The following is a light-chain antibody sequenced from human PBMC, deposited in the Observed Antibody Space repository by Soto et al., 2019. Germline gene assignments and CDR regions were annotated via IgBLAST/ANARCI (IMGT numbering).Light chain of an antibody. V-gene: IGKV3-11*01. CDR2: AAS. J-gene: IGKJ3*01. CDR1: QSVSSY. Sequence: EIVLTQSPATLSLSPGERATLSCRASQSVSSYLAWYQQKPGQAPRLLIYAASNTASGIPARFSGSGSGTGSAFTISSLELEPFAVYYCQCRSNWPPRVTFGPGTKVDIK. CDR3: QCRSNWPPRVT.